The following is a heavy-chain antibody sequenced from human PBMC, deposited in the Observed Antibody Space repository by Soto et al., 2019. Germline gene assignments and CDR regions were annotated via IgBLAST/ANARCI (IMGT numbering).Heavy chain of an antibody. J-gene: IGHJ6*02. CDR3: AREKTSYGMDV. CDR1: GYTFTSLD. CDR2: MNPNSGNT. V-gene: IGHV1-8*01. Sequence: QVQLVQSGAEGKKPGPSGKVSSKASGYTFTSLDINWVRQATGQGLEWMGWMNPNSGNTGYAQKFQGRVTMTRNTSISTAYMELSSLRSEDTAVYYCAREKTSYGMDVWGQGTTVTVSS.